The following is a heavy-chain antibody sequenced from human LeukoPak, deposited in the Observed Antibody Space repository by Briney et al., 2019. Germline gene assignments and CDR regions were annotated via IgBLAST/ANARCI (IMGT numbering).Heavy chain of an antibody. CDR2: IKQDGSEK. Sequence: GGSLRLSCAASGFTFSRYWMNWVRQAPGKGLEWVANIKQDGSEKYYVDSVKGRFTISRDNAKNSLYLQMNSLRAEDTAVYYCARDIDGDYGGYFDYWGQGTLVTVSS. V-gene: IGHV3-7*01. CDR3: ARDIDGDYGGYFDY. D-gene: IGHD4-17*01. CDR1: GFTFSRYW. J-gene: IGHJ4*02.